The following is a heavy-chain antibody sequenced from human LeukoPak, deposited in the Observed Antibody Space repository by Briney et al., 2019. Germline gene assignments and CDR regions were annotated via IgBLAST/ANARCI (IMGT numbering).Heavy chain of an antibody. D-gene: IGHD4-23*01. J-gene: IGHJ4*02. CDR1: GFPFTNYW. V-gene: IGHV3-7*01. Sequence: GGSLRLSCAASGFPFTNYWMIWVRQAPGNRPEWVGNINQGGSETNYVDSVKGRFSISRDNAKTSLYLQMNSLRAEDTAVYYCATDRKVGTWDPRFDYWGQGALVTVSS. CDR2: INQGGSET. CDR3: ATDRKVGTWDPRFDY.